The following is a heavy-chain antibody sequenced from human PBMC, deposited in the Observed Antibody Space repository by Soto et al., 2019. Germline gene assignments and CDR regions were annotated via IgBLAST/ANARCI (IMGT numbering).Heavy chain of an antibody. D-gene: IGHD6-13*01. Sequence: VEVCSEASGGTIRCYARCWLRQENKKGLEWMGGLIPIFGTADYAQKFQGRVTITADESTSTAYMELSSLTSEDTAVYYCARVGLSSPNYYYYHGMDVRGQGTTVTVSS. CDR3: ARVGLSSPNYYYYHGMDV. CDR1: GGTIRCYA. CDR2: LIPIFGTA. V-gene: IGHV1-69*13. J-gene: IGHJ6*02.